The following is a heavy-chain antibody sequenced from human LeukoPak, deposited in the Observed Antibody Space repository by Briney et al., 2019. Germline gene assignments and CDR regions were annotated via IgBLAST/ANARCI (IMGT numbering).Heavy chain of an antibody. CDR2: ISYDGSNK. CDR1: GFTFSSYA. D-gene: IGHD3-16*01. CDR3: ARDPGEIPDI. Sequence: GRSPRLSCAASGFTFSSYAMHWVRQAPGKGLEWVAVISYDGSNKYYADSVEGRFTISRDNSKNTLYLQMNSLRAEDTAVYYCARDPGEIPDIWGQGTMVTVSS. V-gene: IGHV3-30-3*01. J-gene: IGHJ3*02.